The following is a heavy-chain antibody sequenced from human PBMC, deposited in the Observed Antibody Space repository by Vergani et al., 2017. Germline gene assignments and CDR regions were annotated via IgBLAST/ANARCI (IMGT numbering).Heavy chain of an antibody. Sequence: QVQLQESGPGLVKPSETLSLTCTVSGGSVSSGSYYWSWIRQPPGKGLEWIGYIYYSGSPNYHPSLKIRVTISVDTSKNQFSLKVSSVTAADTAVYYCAREEYSYQYYYYYGMDVWGQGTTVTVSS. D-gene: IGHD5-18*01. CDR1: GGSVSSGSYY. CDR3: AREEYSYQYYYYYGMDV. J-gene: IGHJ6*02. V-gene: IGHV4-61*01. CDR2: IYYSGSP.